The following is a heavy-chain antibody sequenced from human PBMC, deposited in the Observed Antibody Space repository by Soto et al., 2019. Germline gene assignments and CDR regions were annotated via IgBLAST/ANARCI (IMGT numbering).Heavy chain of an antibody. Sequence: SETLSLTCTVSGGSLSDFYWTWFRQSPGKGLEWIGFIYSSGSAHYNSSLTSRVTMSLDTSKNQFSLKLDSVTAADTAVYYCATRSWGASHVFDIWRPGTMV. J-gene: IGHJ3*02. CDR2: IYSSGSA. D-gene: IGHD3-16*01. V-gene: IGHV4-59*08. CDR1: GGSLSDFY. CDR3: ATRSWGASHVFDI.